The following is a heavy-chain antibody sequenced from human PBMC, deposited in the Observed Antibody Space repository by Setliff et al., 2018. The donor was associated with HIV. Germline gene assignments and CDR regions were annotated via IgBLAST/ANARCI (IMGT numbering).Heavy chain of an antibody. CDR2: IGIAGDT. CDR3: ARRNGDYYFDY. J-gene: IGHJ4*02. CDR1: GFIFSDYS. V-gene: IGHV3-13*01. Sequence: GGSLRLSCAASGFIFSDYSMSWIRQAIGKGLEWVSAIGIAGDTYYPGSVKGRFTISRENAKNSLYLQMNSLRAGDTAVYFCARRNGDYYFDYWGQGTLVTVSS. D-gene: IGHD4-17*01.